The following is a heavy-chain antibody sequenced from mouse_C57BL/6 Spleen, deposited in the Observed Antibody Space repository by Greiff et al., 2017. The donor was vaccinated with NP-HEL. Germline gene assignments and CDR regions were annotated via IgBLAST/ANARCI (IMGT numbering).Heavy chain of an antibody. CDR1: GYSFTGYY. CDR2: INPSTGGT. J-gene: IGHJ1*03. CDR3: ARSNYYDSWYFDV. D-gene: IGHD2-4*01. Sequence: EVQLQQSGPELVKPGASVKISCKASGYSFTGYYMNWVKQSPEKSLEWIGEINPSTGGTTYNQKFKAKATLTVDKSSSTAYMQLKSLTSEDSAVYYCARSNYYDSWYFDVWGTGTTVTVSS. V-gene: IGHV1-42*01.